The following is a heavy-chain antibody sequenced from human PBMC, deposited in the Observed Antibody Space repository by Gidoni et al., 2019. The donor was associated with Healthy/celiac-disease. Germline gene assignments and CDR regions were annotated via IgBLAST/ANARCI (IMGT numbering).Heavy chain of an antibody. Sequence: QLQLQESGPGLVKPSETLSLTCTVSGGSISSSSYYWGWIRQPPGKGLEWIGSIYYSGSTYYNPSLKSRVTISVDTSKNQFSLKLSSVTAADTAVYYCARHVPKRWLQFRGLPNIPLWGQGTLVTVSS. CDR3: ARHVPKRWLQFRGLPNIPL. CDR1: GGSISSSSYY. V-gene: IGHV4-39*01. D-gene: IGHD5-12*01. J-gene: IGHJ4*02. CDR2: IYYSGST.